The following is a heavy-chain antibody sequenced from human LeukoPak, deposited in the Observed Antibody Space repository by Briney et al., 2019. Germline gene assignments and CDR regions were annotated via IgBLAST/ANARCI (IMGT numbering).Heavy chain of an antibody. D-gene: IGHD6-13*01. J-gene: IGHJ5*02. V-gene: IGHV3-23*01. Sequence: RGSMRLSCAASGFTFSSYAMCWVRQAPGKGLEWVSGISGSGGSTYYADSVKGRFTISRDNSKNTLYLQMNSLRAEDTAVYYCAKEPLSRAAAVGWFDPWGQGTLVTVSS. CDR3: AKEPLSRAAAVGWFDP. CDR1: GFTFSSYA. CDR2: ISGSGGST.